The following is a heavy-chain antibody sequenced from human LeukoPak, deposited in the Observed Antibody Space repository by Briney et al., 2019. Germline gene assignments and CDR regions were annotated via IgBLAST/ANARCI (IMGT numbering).Heavy chain of an antibody. CDR3: ARSLRVRGSSMYPFDI. D-gene: IGHD3-16*01. J-gene: IGHJ3*02. CDR1: DDSINSGTYY. Sequence: PSQTLSLTCTVSDDSINSGTYYWSWILQPAGKGLQWIGRIFTSGSTNYNPSLLSRVTISLDISTNQFSLTLTSVTAADTAVYYCARSLRVRGSSMYPFDIWGQGTMVTVSS. CDR2: IFTSGST. V-gene: IGHV4-61*02.